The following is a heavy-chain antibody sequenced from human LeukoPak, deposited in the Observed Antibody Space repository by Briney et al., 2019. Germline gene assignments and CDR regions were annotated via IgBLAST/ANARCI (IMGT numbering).Heavy chain of an antibody. CDR1: GFTVSSNY. J-gene: IGHJ4*02. Sequence: GSLRLSCAASGFTVSSNYMSWVRQAPGKGLEWIGSIYYSGSTYYSPSLKSRVTISVDTSKNQFSLKLSSVTAADTAVYYCARVGEFVYDSSGYSLDYWGQGTLVTVSS. CDR3: ARVGEFVYDSSGYSLDY. D-gene: IGHD3-22*01. V-gene: IGHV4-39*07. CDR2: IYYSGST.